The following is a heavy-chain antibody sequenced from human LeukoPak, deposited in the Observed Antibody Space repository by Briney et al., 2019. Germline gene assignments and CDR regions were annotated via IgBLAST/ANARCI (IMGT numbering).Heavy chain of an antibody. J-gene: IGHJ4*02. CDR1: GGSISSSY. D-gene: IGHD3-10*01. V-gene: IGHV4-59*01. Sequence: SETLSLTCSVSGGSISSSYWTWVRQPPGKGLEWIGYIYYSGSTNYNPSLKSRVTISVDTSKNQLSLNLSSVTAADTAVYYCARVLKGSGYIDYWGQGILVTVSS. CDR2: IYYSGST. CDR3: ARVLKGSGYIDY.